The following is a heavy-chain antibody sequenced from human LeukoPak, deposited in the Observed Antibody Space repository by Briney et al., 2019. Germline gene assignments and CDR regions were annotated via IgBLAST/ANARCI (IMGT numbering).Heavy chain of an antibody. CDR3: ARGHVAAAWECDYYYYMDV. CDR1: GGTFSSYA. V-gene: IGHV1-8*03. Sequence: GASVKVSCKASGGTFSSYAISWVRQATGQGLEWMGWMNPNSGNTGYAQKFQGRVTITRNTSISTAYMELSSLRSEDTAVYYCARGHVAAAWECDYYYYMDVWGKGTTVTVSS. D-gene: IGHD6-13*01. CDR2: MNPNSGNT. J-gene: IGHJ6*03.